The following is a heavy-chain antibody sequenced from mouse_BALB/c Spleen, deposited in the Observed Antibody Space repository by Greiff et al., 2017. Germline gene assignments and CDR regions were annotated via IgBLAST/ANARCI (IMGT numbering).Heavy chain of an antibody. CDR2: IWSDGST. D-gene: IGHD2-2*01. CDR1: GFSLTSYG. V-gene: IGHV2-6-2*01. CDR3: ARQGRVTTSMDY. J-gene: IGHJ4*01. Sequence: QVQLKESGPDLVAPSQSLSITCTVSGFSLTSYGVYWVRQPPGKGLEWLVVIWSDGSTTYNSALKSRLSISKDNSKSKDFLKMNSLQTDDTAMYYCARQGRVTTSMDYWGQGTSVTVSS.